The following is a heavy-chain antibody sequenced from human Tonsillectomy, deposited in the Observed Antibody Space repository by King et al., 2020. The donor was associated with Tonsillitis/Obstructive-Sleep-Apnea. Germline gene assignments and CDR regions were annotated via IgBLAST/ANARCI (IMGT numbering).Heavy chain of an antibody. CDR1: GFTFSSYA. CDR2: ISYDGSNK. Sequence: VQLVESGGGVVQPGRSLRLSCAASGFTFSSYAMHWVRQAPGKGLEWVAVISYDGSNKYYADSVKGRFTISRDNSKNTLYLQMNSLRAEDTAVYYCARDQDYGDYGCTFDYWGPGTLVTVSS. V-gene: IGHV3-30*04. CDR3: ARDQDYGDYGCTFDY. D-gene: IGHD4-17*01. J-gene: IGHJ4*02.